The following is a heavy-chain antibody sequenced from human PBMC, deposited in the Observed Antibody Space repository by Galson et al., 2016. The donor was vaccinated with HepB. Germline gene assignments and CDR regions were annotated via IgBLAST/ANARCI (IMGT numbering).Heavy chain of an antibody. CDR3: ARGGLLGTTSCCKGFDY. D-gene: IGHD2-2*01. Sequence: SETLSLTCAVSGGSITSTNWWSWVRQPPGKGLEWIGEIYHSGTTNYNPSLKSRVTMSVDKSNNQFSLKLTSVTAAVTAVYYCARGGLLGTTSCCKGFDYWGQDALVTVSS. V-gene: IGHV4-4*02. J-gene: IGHJ4*02. CDR1: GGSITSTNW. CDR2: IYHSGTT.